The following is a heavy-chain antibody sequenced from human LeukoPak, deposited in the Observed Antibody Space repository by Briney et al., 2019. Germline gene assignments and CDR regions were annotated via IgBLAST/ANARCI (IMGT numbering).Heavy chain of an antibody. D-gene: IGHD4-17*01. CDR3: ARDAAPHYGDYRNYYFDY. CDR1: GYTFTGYY. V-gene: IGHV1-2*02. Sequence: ASVKVSCKASGYTFTGYYMHWVRQAPGQGLEWMGWINPNSGGTNYAQKFQGRVTMIRDTSISTAYMELSRLRSDDTAVYYCARDAAPHYGDYRNYYFDYWGQGTLVTVSS. CDR2: INPNSGGT. J-gene: IGHJ4*02.